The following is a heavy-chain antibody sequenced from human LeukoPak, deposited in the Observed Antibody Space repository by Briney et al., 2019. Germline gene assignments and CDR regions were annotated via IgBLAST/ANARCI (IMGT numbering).Heavy chain of an antibody. CDR3: ARRSGDLPYYYGSGTIDY. Sequence: SETLSLTCTVSGGSISSSSYYWGWIRQPPGKGLEWIGEINHSGSTNYNPSLKSRVTVSVDTSKNQFSLRLSSVTAADTAMYYCARRSGDLPYYYGSGTIDYWGQGTLVAVSS. V-gene: IGHV4-39*07. CDR1: GGSISSSSYY. D-gene: IGHD3-10*01. CDR2: INHSGST. J-gene: IGHJ4*02.